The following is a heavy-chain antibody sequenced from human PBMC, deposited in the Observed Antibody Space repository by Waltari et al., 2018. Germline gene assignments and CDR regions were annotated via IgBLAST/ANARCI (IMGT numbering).Heavy chain of an antibody. J-gene: IGHJ4*02. CDR2: IYYSVRT. CDR3: ARVAATNYFDY. V-gene: IGHV4-59*11. Sequence: QVQLQESGPGLVKPSETLSLTCTVSGGSISSHYWSWIRQPPGKGLEWIGYIYYSVRTNYNPSLKSRVTISVDTSKNQFSLKLSSVTAADTAVYYCARVAATNYFDYWGQGTLVTVSS. D-gene: IGHD5-12*01. CDR1: GGSISSHY.